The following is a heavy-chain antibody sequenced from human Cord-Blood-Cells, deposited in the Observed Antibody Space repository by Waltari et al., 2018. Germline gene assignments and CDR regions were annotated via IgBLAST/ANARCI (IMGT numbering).Heavy chain of an antibody. J-gene: IGHJ3*02. V-gene: IGHV3-7*01. Sequence: EVQLVESGGGLVQPGGSLRLSCAASGFTFSSYWMSWVGQAPGKGVEWVAKRKQEGSEKYYVDSVKGRFTISSDNAKNSLYLQSNSRRAEDTAVYYCARLTGDITFDIWGQGTMVTVSS. D-gene: IGHD7-27*01. CDR1: GFTFSSYW. CDR3: ARLTGDITFDI. CDR2: RKQEGSEK.